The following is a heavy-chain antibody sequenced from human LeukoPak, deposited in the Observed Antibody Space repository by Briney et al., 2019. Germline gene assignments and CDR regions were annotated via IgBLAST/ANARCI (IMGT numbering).Heavy chain of an antibody. J-gene: IGHJ4*02. CDR2: IYYSGST. CDR1: GGSISSAVYY. D-gene: IGHD1-26*01. CDR3: ARVGGSYSTGIDY. Sequence: SQTLSLTCTVSGGSISSAVYYWGWIRQPPGKGLEWIGCIYYSGSTYYNPSLKSRVTISVDTSKNQFSLKLRSVTAAGTAVYYCARVGGSYSTGIDYWGQGTLVTVSS. V-gene: IGHV4-30-4*01.